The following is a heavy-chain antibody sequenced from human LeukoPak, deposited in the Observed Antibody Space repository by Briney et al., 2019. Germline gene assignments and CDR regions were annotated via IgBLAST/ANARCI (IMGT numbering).Heavy chain of an antibody. J-gene: IGHJ6*03. CDR3: ARDGTPTSWSDFGYMDV. V-gene: IGHV4-59*01. CDR1: GGSISSSY. CDR2: IYYSGST. D-gene: IGHD3-3*01. Sequence: PSETLSLTCTVSGGSISSSYWSWIRQPPGKGLEWIGYIYYSGSTNYNPSLKSRVTISVDTSKNQFSLKLSSVTAADTAVYYCARDGTPTSWSDFGYMDVWGKGTPVIVSS.